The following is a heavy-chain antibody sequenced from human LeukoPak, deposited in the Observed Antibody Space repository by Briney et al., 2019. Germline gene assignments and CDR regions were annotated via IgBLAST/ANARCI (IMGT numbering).Heavy chain of an antibody. Sequence: PSETLSLTCAVYSGSFSGYYWSWIRQPPGKGLEWIGEINHSGSTNYNPSLKSRVTISVDTSKNQFSLKLSSVTAADTAVYYCARSGPHRRSYGPWYYYYGMDVWGQGTTVTVSS. CDR1: SGSFSGYY. D-gene: IGHD5-18*01. J-gene: IGHJ6*02. CDR3: ARSGPHRRSYGPWYYYYGMDV. CDR2: INHSGST. V-gene: IGHV4-34*01.